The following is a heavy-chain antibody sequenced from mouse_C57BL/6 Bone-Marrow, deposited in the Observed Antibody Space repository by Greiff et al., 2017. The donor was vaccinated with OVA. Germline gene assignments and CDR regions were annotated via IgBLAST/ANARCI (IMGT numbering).Heavy chain of an antibody. CDR3: ARVVIYYGYDDCFDY. V-gene: IGHV1-59*01. CDR1: GYTFTSYW. D-gene: IGHD2-2*01. J-gene: IGHJ2*01. CDR2: IDPSDSYT. Sequence: QVQLQQSGAELVRPGTSVKLSCKASGYTFTSYWMHWVKQRPGQGLEWIGVIDPSDSYTNYNQKFKGKATLTVDTSSSTAYMQLSSLTSEDSAVYYCARVVIYYGYDDCFDYWGQGTTLTVSS.